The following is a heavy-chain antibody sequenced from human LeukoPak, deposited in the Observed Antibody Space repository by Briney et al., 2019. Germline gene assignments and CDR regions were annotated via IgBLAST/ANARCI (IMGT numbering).Heavy chain of an antibody. D-gene: IGHD3-22*01. CDR3: ATTNDGGGYQWGDFFDF. Sequence: ASVKVSCKASGGTSNSHAISWVRQAPGQGLEWMGRIIPNLGTTNRAQNFQDRVTLTVDKSTNTAYMEITSLTSDDTAVYYCATTNDGGGYQWGDFFDFWGQGTLVTVSS. CDR1: GGTSNSHA. V-gene: IGHV1-69*04. J-gene: IGHJ4*02. CDR2: IIPNLGTT.